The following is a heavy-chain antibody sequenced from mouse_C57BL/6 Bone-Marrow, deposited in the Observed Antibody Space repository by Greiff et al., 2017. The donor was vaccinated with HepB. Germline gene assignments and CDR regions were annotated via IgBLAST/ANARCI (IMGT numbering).Heavy chain of an antibody. V-gene: IGHV5-12*01. CDR2: ISNGGGST. CDR1: GFTFSDYY. D-gene: IGHD1-1*01. CDR3: ARADYYGSSFYAMDY. Sequence: EVKLMESGGGLVQPGGFLKLSCAASGFTFSDYYMYWVRQTPEKRLEWVAYISNGGGSTYYPDTVKGRFTISRDNAKNTLYLQMSRLKSEDTAMYYCARADYYGSSFYAMDYWGQGTSVTVSS. J-gene: IGHJ4*01.